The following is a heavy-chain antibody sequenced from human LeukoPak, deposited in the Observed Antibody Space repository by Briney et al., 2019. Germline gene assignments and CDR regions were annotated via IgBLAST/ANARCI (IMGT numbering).Heavy chain of an antibody. V-gene: IGHV4-31*03. CDR3: ASGETGSTLGGY. Sequence: SETLSLTCTVSGGSISSGGYYWSWIRQHPGKGLEWIGYIYYSGSTYYNPSLKSRVTISVDTSKNQFSLKLTSVTAADTAMYYCASGETGSTLGGYWGQGTLVTVSS. D-gene: IGHD1-1*01. J-gene: IGHJ4*02. CDR1: GGSISSGGYY. CDR2: IYYSGST.